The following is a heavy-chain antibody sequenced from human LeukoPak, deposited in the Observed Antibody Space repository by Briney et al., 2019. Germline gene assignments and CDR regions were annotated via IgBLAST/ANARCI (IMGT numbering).Heavy chain of an antibody. CDR3: ARDLGTGTTGNNWFDP. J-gene: IGHJ5*02. CDR2: IYTSGST. CDR1: GGSISSYY. D-gene: IGHD1-1*01. Sequence: KPSETLSLTCTVSGGSISSYYWSWIRQPAGKGLEWMGRIYTSGSTNYNPSLKSRVTMSVDTSKNQFSLKLSSVTAADTAVYYCARDLGTGTTGNNWFDPWGQGTLVTVSS. V-gene: IGHV4-4*07.